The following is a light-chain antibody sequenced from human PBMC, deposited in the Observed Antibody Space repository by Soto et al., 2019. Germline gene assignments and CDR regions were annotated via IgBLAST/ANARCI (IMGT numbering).Light chain of an antibody. Sequence: QSALTQPASVSGSPGQSITISCTGTSSDVGGYKYVSWYQQHPGKAPKLMIYDVSNRPSGVSDRFSGSKSGNTASLTISGLQIEDEADYYCSSYTSSSTTVFGTGTKVTVL. V-gene: IGLV2-14*03. CDR1: SSDVGGYKY. J-gene: IGLJ1*01. CDR2: DVS. CDR3: SSYTSSSTTV.